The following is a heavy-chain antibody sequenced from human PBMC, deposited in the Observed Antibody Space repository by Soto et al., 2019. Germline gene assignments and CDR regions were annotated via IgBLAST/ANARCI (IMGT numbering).Heavy chain of an antibody. CDR1: GYTFTGYY. Sequence: ASVKVSCKASGYTFTGYYMHWVRRAPGQGLEWMGWINPNSGGTNYAQKFQGWVTMTRDTSISTAYMELSRLRSDDTAVYYCATQFHHCGGDCYRGPYFGMDVWGQGTTVTVSS. CDR3: ATQFHHCGGDCYRGPYFGMDV. CDR2: INPNSGGT. V-gene: IGHV1-2*04. D-gene: IGHD2-21*02. J-gene: IGHJ6*02.